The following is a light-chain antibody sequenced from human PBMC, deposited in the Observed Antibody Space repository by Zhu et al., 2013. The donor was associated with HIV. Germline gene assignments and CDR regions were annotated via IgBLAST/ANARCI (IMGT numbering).Light chain of an antibody. V-gene: IGKV1-27*01. CDR2: GAS. CDR1: QGITDY. J-gene: IGKJ1*01. Sequence: DIQMTQSPSSLSASVGDRVTITCRASQGITDYLAWYQQKPGQVPRLLISGASTLQSGVPSRFSGTGSGTDVTLSTSGLQPEDVATYYCQTHDSAPWTFGQGTKVEIK. CDR3: QTHDSAPWT.